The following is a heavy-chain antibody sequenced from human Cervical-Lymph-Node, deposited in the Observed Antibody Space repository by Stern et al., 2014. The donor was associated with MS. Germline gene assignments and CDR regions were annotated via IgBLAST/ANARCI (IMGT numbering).Heavy chain of an antibody. V-gene: IGHV3-33*01. CDR1: GFTFSAPG. Sequence: VQLVESGGGVVQPGRSLRLSCAASGFTFSAPGMHWVRQAPGTGLEWVAVIWYDGSSKYYADSVKGRFTISRDNSKNTLYLQLNSLRAEDTAVFYCARGLYYFDYWGRGTLVTVSS. J-gene: IGHJ4*02. CDR2: IWYDGSSK. CDR3: ARGLYYFDY.